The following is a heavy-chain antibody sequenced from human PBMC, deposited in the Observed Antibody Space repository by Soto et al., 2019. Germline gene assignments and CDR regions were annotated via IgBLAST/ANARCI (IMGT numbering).Heavy chain of an antibody. Sequence: GGSLRLSCEAAGFTFKSNAMHWVGQVPGKDMEWVSGISWNSGSIGYADSVKGRFTISRDNAKNSLYLQMNSLRVEDTALYYCAKGSQNYYESSGYSYWGQGTLVTVSS. J-gene: IGHJ4*02. CDR3: AKGSQNYYESSGYSY. CDR1: GFTFKSNA. D-gene: IGHD3-22*01. V-gene: IGHV3-9*01. CDR2: ISWNSGSI.